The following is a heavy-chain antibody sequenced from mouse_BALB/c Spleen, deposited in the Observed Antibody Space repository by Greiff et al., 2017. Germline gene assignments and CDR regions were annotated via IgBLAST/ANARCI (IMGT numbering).Heavy chain of an antibody. J-gene: IGHJ4*01. CDR1: GYTFNSYW. CDR2: IYPDSGST. CDR3: TRGGVRRGYAMDY. V-gene: IGHV1S22*01. D-gene: IGHD2-14*01. Sequence: LQQPGSELVRPGASVKLSCTASGYTFNSYWIHWVKQRHGQGHGGIGNIYPDSGSTNYDAKFKSKGTLTVDPSSSTADMHLSSLTSGDSAVYDDTRGGVRRGYAMDYGGQGASVTVAS.